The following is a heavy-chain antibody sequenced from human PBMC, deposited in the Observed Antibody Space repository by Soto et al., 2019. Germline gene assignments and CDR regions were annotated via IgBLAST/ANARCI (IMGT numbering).Heavy chain of an antibody. V-gene: IGHV1-18*01. Sequence: GASVNVSCKASGYTFTNYGINWVRQAPGQGLEWMGWISTYNGKINYAQKFQGRVTMTTDTPATTAYMELRSLRSDDTAVYYCARVPVGVYSYNFYGMDVWGLGTTVTVSS. D-gene: IGHD2-21*01. J-gene: IGHJ6*02. CDR2: ISTYNGKI. CDR1: GYTFTNYG. CDR3: ARVPVGVYSYNFYGMDV.